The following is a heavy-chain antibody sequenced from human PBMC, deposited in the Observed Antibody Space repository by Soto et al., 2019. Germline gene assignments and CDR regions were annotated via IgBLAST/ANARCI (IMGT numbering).Heavy chain of an antibody. D-gene: IGHD3-10*01. Sequence: GGSLRLSCSVSGLTFSSYSMSWVRQPPGKGLEWVSDVSNIGVTTNYADFVKGRFTVSRDNSNNTVYLQMNSLRAEDTAVYYCSKGSAASGWLTHDYWGQGTLVTV. CDR1: GLTFSSYS. CDR3: SKGSAASGWLTHDY. V-gene: IGHV3-23*01. J-gene: IGHJ4*02. CDR2: VSNIGVTT.